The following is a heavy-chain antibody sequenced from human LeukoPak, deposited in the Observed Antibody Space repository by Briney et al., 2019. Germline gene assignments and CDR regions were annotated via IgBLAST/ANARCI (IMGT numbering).Heavy chain of an antibody. D-gene: IGHD3-10*01. V-gene: IGHV3-23*01. J-gene: IGHJ4*02. CDR1: GFTFSSYE. Sequence: GGSLRLSCAASGFTFSSYEMNWVRQAPGKGLEWVPSIGGSGFTTYYADSVKGRFTISRDNSKNTLYLQMNGLRAEDTAVYYCAKDMWFGGQGTLVTVSS. CDR3: AKDMWF. CDR2: IGGSGFTT.